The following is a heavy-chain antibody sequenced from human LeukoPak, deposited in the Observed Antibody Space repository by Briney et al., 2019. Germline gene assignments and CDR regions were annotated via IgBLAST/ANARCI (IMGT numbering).Heavy chain of an antibody. CDR1: GFTFSNYE. V-gene: IGHV3-53*01. D-gene: IGHD6-13*01. CDR2: IYSGGST. Sequence: GGSLRLSCAASGFTFSNYEMNWVRQAPGKGLEWVSVIYSGGSTYYADSVKGRFTISRDNSKNTLYLQMNSLRAEDTAVYYCARDLMGIAYRGAFYYWGQGTLVTVSS. CDR3: ARDLMGIAYRGAFYY. J-gene: IGHJ4*02.